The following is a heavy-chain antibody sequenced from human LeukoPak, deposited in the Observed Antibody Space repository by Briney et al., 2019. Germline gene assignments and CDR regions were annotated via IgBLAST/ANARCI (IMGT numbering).Heavy chain of an antibody. D-gene: IGHD3-9*01. V-gene: IGHV1-69*04. Sequence: TVKVSCKASGGTFSSYAISWVRQAPGQGLEWMGRIIPILGIANYAQKFQGRVTITADKSTSTAYMELSSLRSEDTAVYYCATLYDILTGHSNYFDYWGQGTLVTVSS. CDR3: ATLYDILTGHSNYFDY. CDR1: GGTFSSYA. J-gene: IGHJ4*02. CDR2: IIPILGIA.